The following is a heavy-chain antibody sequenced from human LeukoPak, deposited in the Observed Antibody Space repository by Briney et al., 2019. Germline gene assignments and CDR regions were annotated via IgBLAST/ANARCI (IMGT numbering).Heavy chain of an antibody. D-gene: IGHD1-26*01. J-gene: IGHJ4*02. CDR3: ARDLIRVGAIYDY. Sequence: PSETLSLTCTVSGGSINNYYWNWIRQPPGKGLEWIGFIYSSGTTNYNPSLKSRLSFSIDTSKNQFSLKLTPMTAADTAVYYCARDLIRVGAIYDYWGQGTLVTVSS. CDR2: IYSSGTT. V-gene: IGHV4-59*01. CDR1: GGSINNYY.